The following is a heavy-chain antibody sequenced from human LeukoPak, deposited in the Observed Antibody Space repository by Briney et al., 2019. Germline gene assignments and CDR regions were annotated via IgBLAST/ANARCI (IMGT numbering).Heavy chain of an antibody. Sequence: GGSLRLSCAASGFTFSSYSMNWVRQAPGKGLEWVSSISSSSGYIYYADSVKGRFTISRDNAKNSLYLQMNSLRAEDTAVYYCARSLFSGSYWRAFDIWGQGTMVTVSS. CDR2: ISSSSGYI. V-gene: IGHV3-21*01. CDR1: GFTFSSYS. CDR3: ARSLFSGSYWRAFDI. J-gene: IGHJ3*02. D-gene: IGHD1-26*01.